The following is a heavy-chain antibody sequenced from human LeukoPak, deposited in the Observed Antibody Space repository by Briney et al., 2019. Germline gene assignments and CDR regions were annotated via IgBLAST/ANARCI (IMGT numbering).Heavy chain of an antibody. CDR2: INHSGST. D-gene: IGHD6-19*01. CDR3: ARGRYSSGWYRRGWPVDY. CDR1: GGCFSGYY. J-gene: IGHJ4*02. Sequence: SETLSLTCAVYGGCFSGYYWSWIRQPPGKGLEWIEEINHSGSTNYNPSLKSRVTISVDTSKNQFSLKLSSVTAADTAVYYCARGRYSSGWYRRGWPVDYWGQGTLVTVSS. V-gene: IGHV4-34*01.